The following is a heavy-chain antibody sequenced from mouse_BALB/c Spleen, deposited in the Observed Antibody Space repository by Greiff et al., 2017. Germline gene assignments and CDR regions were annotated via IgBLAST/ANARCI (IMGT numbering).Heavy chain of an antibody. CDR2: IYPSDSYT. CDR3: TRGGYYDGFDY. V-gene: IGHV1-69*02. D-gene: IGHD2-3*01. CDR1: GYTFTSYW. Sequence: VQLQQPGAELVRPGASVKLSCKASGYTFTSYWINWVKQRPGQGLEWIGNIYPSDSYTNYNQKFKDKATLTVDKSSSTAYMQLSSPTSEDSAVYYCTRGGYYDGFDYWGQGTTLTVSS. J-gene: IGHJ2*01.